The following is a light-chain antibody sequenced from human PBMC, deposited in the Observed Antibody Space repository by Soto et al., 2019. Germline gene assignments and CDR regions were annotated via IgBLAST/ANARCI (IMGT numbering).Light chain of an antibody. CDR1: QSVSSY. J-gene: IGKJ4*01. V-gene: IGKV3-11*01. Sequence: PGERATLSCRASQSVSSYLAWYQQGPGQAPRLLIYDASSRATGIPARFSGSGSGTDFTLTITSLEPEDSAVYYCQQRSNWPSTFGGGTKVEI. CDR2: DAS. CDR3: QQRSNWPST.